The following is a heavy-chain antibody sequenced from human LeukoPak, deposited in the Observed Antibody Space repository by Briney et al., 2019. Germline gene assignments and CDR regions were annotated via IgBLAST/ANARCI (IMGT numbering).Heavy chain of an antibody. Sequence: PGGSLGLSCTTSGFTFGDYGLNWFRLAPGKGLEWVGFIRNKDHGGTTDYAASVKGRFTVSRDDSRSIGYLQMNSLKTDDTAIYYCPGPPVVFTRGSGYPPGFPYGGQEPLVPVPP. CDR2: IRNKDHGGTT. CDR1: GFTFGDYG. CDR3: PGPPVVFTRGSGYPPGFPY. D-gene: IGHD3-22*01. J-gene: IGHJ4*02. V-gene: IGHV3-49*03.